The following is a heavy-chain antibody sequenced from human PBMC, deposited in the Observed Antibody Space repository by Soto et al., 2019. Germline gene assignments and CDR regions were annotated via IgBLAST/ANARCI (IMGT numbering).Heavy chain of an antibody. CDR1: GFTFSSFN. J-gene: IGHJ4*02. Sequence: EVQLVESGGGLVQPGESLRLSCAASGFTFSSFNMHWVRQAPGKGLEWVSYISASSTTVYYADSVKGRFTISRDNAKNSLYLQMNSLRDEDRAVYYCARIYRRDGNKYADYWGQGTLVTVSS. CDR3: ARIYRRDGNKYADY. D-gene: IGHD3-16*02. CDR2: ISASSTTV. V-gene: IGHV3-48*02.